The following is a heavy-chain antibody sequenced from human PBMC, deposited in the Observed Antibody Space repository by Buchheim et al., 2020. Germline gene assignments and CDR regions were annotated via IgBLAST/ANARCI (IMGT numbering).Heavy chain of an antibody. J-gene: IGHJ4*02. V-gene: IGHV1-18*01. Sequence: QVHLVQSGAEVKTPGASVKVSCRASGYTFDIYDISWVRQAPGQGLEWMGWISGSNGQTNYAQNLQGRITITTDTSMTTPYLELRSLRPDDTAVYYCARVVEGSGYSMYYFDYWGEGTL. CDR3: ARVVEGSGYSMYYFDY. D-gene: IGHD5-12*01. CDR2: ISGSNGQT. CDR1: GYTFDIYD.